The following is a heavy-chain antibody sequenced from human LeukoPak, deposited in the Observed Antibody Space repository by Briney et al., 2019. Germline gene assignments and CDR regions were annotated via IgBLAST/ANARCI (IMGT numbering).Heavy chain of an antibody. Sequence: GSLRLSCAASGFTFSSYWMSWIRQPPGKGLEWIGYIYYSGSTNYNPSLKSRVTISVDTSKNQFSLKLSSVTAADTAVYYCARGYSPAGVDYWGQGTLVTVSS. D-gene: IGHD2-15*01. J-gene: IGHJ4*02. CDR1: GFTFSSYW. CDR3: ARGYSPAGVDY. CDR2: IYYSGST. V-gene: IGHV4-59*01.